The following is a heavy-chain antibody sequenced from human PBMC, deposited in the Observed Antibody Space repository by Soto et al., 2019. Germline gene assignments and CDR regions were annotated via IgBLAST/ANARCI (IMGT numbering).Heavy chain of an antibody. Sequence: SETLSLTCTVSGGSISSYYWSWIRQPPGKGLEWIGYIYYSGSTNYNPSLKSRVTISVDTSKNQFSLKLSSVTAADTAVYYCASWPYDYIWGSPPYWGQGTLVTVSS. CDR3: ASWPYDYIWGSPPY. CDR1: GGSISSYY. V-gene: IGHV4-59*08. J-gene: IGHJ4*02. D-gene: IGHD3-16*01. CDR2: IYYSGST.